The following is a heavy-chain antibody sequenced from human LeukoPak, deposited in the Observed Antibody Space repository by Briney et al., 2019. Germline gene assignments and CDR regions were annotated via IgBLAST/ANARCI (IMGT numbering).Heavy chain of an antibody. CDR3: ARQGGP. CDR1: GGSFSGYY. Sequence: SETQSLTCAVYGGSFSGYYWSWIRQPPGKGLEWIGEINHSGSTNYNPSLKSRVTISVDTSKNQFCLKLSSVTAADTAVYYCARQGGPWGQGTLVTVSS. CDR2: INHSGST. V-gene: IGHV4-34*01. J-gene: IGHJ5*02.